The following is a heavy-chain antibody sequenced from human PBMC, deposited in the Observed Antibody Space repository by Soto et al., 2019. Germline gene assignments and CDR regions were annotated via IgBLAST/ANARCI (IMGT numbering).Heavy chain of an antibody. CDR1: GFTFSSYT. D-gene: IGHD3-9*01. V-gene: IGHV3-48*03. CDR2: IFATGNTI. J-gene: IGHJ4*02. Sequence: HPEESLRHSCLASGFTFSSYTIVWFRQAPGMGLKWVSYIFATGNTIYYAENVKGRFTVSRDNAQNSLFLQLNSLRAEDTAVYYCARDKDWAFDYWGQGP. CDR3: ARDKDWAFDY.